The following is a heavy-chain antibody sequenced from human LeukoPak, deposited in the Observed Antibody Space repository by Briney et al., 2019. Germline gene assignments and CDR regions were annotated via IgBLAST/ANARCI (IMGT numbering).Heavy chain of an antibody. Sequence: EASVKVSCKASGGTFSSYAISWVRQAPGQGLEWMGGIIPIFGTANYAQKFQGRVTITADESTSTAYMELSSLRSEDTAVYYCARVRIGGVNDAFDIWGQGTMVTVSS. CDR1: GGTFSSYA. J-gene: IGHJ3*02. D-gene: IGHD1-26*01. V-gene: IGHV1-69*01. CDR3: ARVRIGGVNDAFDI. CDR2: IIPIFGTA.